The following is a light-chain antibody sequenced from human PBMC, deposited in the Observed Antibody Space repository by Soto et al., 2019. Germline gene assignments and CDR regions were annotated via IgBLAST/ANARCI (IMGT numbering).Light chain of an antibody. J-gene: IGKJ1*01. Sequence: EIVMTQSPATLSVSPGERATLSCRASQSVSSNLAWYQQKPGQAPRLLIYGASTRATGIPARFSGSGSGTEFTLTISSRQSDDVAVYYCQQHNNWPPWTFGQGTKVEIK. CDR2: GAS. CDR1: QSVSSN. V-gene: IGKV3-15*01. CDR3: QQHNNWPPWT.